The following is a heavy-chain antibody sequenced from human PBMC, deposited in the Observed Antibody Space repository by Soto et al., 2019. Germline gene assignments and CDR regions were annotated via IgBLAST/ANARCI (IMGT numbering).Heavy chain of an antibody. J-gene: IGHJ4*02. V-gene: IGHV4-31*03. CDR1: GGSISSGGYY. D-gene: IGHD6-6*01. CDR3: ARGVGIAARRIDY. Sequence: SETLSLTCTVSGGSISSGGYYWSWIRQHPGKGLEWIGYIYYSGSTYYNPSLKSRVTISVDTSKNQFSLKLSSVTAADTAVYYCARGVGIAARRIDYWGQGTLVTVSS. CDR2: IYYSGST.